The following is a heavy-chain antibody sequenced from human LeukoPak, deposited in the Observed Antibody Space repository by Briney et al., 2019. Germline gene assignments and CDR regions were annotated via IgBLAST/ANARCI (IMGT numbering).Heavy chain of an antibody. D-gene: IGHD3-10*01. Sequence: GGSLRLSCAASGFTFSSYGMHWVRQAPGKGLEWVSGISGTGYNTYYADSVKGRFTISRDNSKNTLYLQMNSLGAEDTAVYYCAKHVSGSLFYFDYWGQRTLVTVSS. CDR1: GFTFSSYG. V-gene: IGHV3-23*01. J-gene: IGHJ4*02. CDR2: ISGTGYNT. CDR3: AKHVSGSLFYFDY.